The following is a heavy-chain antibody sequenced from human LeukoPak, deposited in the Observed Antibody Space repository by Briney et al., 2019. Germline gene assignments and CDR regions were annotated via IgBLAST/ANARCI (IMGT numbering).Heavy chain of an antibody. D-gene: IGHD6-13*01. CDR1: GFTFGSYA. CDR3: AKKGVIAAAGPNDY. J-gene: IGHJ4*02. CDR2: ISGTGGST. Sequence: GGSLRLSCAASGFTFGSYAMSWVRQAPGKGLEWVSPISGTGGSTYYADSMKGRFSTSRNNSKNTLYLQMNSLRAEDTAVYYCAKKGVIAAAGPNDYWGQGTLVTVSS. V-gene: IGHV3-23*01.